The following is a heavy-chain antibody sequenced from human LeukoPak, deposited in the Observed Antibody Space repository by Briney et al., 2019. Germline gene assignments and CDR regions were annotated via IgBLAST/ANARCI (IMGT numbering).Heavy chain of an antibody. Sequence: ASVKVSCKASGYTFTNYYVHWVRQAPGQGLEWMGVINPSGGSTNYAQKFQGRVTMTRDTSTSTVYMEMCSLRSEDTAVYYCARFYTVTTLRGCVDPWSQGILVTVPS. V-gene: IGHV1-46*01. CDR3: ARFYTVTTLRGCVDP. J-gene: IGHJ5*02. D-gene: IGHD4-17*01. CDR1: GYTFTNYY. CDR2: INPSGGST.